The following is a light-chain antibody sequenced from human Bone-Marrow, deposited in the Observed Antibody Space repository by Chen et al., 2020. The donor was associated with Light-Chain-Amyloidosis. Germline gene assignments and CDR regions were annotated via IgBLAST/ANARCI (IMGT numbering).Light chain of an antibody. CDR1: QSVLYSSNNKNY. V-gene: IGKV4-1*01. Sequence: DIVMTQSPDSLAVSLGERATINCKSSQSVLYSSNNKNYLAWYQLKPGQPPNLLVYWASTRESGVPDRFSGSGSGTDFTLTISSLQAEDVAVYYCQHYYNIPYTFGQGTKLEIK. J-gene: IGKJ2*01. CDR2: WAS. CDR3: QHYYNIPYT.